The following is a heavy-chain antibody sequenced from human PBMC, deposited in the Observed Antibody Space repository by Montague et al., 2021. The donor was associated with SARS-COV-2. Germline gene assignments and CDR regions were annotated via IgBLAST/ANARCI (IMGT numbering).Heavy chain of an antibody. V-gene: IGHV4-39*01. D-gene: IGHD4-23*01. Sequence: SETLSLTCTVSGGSISSRSYYWGWIRQPPGKGLEWIGSIYYSGXTXYXXXXKXRVTISVDTSKNQFSLKLSSVTAADTAVYSCARLRGDYGGTYDTFDIWGQGTMVTVSS. J-gene: IGHJ3*02. CDR2: IYYSGXT. CDR1: GGSISSRSYY. CDR3: ARLRGDYGGTYDTFDI.